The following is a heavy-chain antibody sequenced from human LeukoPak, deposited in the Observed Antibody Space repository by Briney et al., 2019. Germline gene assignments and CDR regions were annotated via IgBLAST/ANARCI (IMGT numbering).Heavy chain of an antibody. D-gene: IGHD3-10*01. CDR3: ARGGVWFGELPPFDY. CDR2: IYYSRST. J-gene: IGHJ4*02. V-gene: IGHV4-31*03. Sequence: SETLSLTCTVSGGSISSGGYYRSWIRQHPGKGLERIGYIYYSRSTYYNPSLKSRVTISVDTSKNQFSLKLSSVTAADTAVYYCARGGVWFGELPPFDYWGQATLVTVSS. CDR1: GGSISSGGYY.